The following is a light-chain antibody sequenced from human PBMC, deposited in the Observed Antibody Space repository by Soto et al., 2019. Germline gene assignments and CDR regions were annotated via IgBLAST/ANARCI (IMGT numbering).Light chain of an antibody. CDR2: GNS. CDR3: QSFASSLSGLEV. CDR1: SSNIGAGYD. J-gene: IGLJ1*01. Sequence: QSVLTQPPSVSGAPGQRVTISCTGTSSNIGAGYDVLWYQQLPGTAPKLLIYGNSNRPSGVPDRFSGSKSGTSASLAITGLQAEDEADYYCQSFASSLSGLEVFGTGTKVTVL. V-gene: IGLV1-40*01.